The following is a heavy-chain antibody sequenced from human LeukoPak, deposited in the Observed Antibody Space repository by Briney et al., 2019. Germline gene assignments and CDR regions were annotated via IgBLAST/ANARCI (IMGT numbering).Heavy chain of an antibody. V-gene: IGHV1-2*02. J-gene: IGHJ4*02. Sequence: ASVKVSCKASGYTFTGYAIHWVQQAPGQGLEWMGWINPEKRDTGYAHKFQGRVTMTSDTSISTAYMELSSLRSDDTAVYYCAKKVRGPSHPLDFWGQGTLVTVSS. CDR1: GYTFTGYA. CDR2: INPEKRDT. D-gene: IGHD5-12*01. CDR3: AKKVRGPSHPLDF.